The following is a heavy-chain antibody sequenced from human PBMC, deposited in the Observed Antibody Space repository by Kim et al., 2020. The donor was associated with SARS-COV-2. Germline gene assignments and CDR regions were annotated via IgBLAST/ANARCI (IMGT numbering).Heavy chain of an antibody. CDR2: IYYSGST. CDR3: ARAGHCSGGSCYSYYYYYGMDV. J-gene: IGHJ6*02. CDR1: GGSISSSSYY. V-gene: IGHV4-39*07. Sequence: SETLSLTCTVSGGSISSSSYYWGWIRQPPGKGLEWIGSIYYSGSTYYNPSLKSRVTISVDTSKNQFSLKLSSVTAADTAVYYCARAGHCSGGSCYSYYYYYGMDVWGQGTTVTVSS. D-gene: IGHD2-15*01.